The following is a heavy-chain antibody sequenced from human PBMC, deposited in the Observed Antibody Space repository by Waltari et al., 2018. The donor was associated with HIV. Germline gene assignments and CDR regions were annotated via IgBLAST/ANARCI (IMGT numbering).Heavy chain of an antibody. D-gene: IGHD2-21*02. CDR1: GFTFSSYS. CDR3: ARNAYCGGDCYQYYFDY. Sequence: EVQLVESGGGLVQPGGSLRLSCAASGFTFSSYSMNWVRQAPGKGLEWVSYINSSSSTIYYADSVKGRFTISRDNAKNSLYLQMNSLRAEDTAVYYCARNAYCGGDCYQYYFDYWGQGTLVTVSS. J-gene: IGHJ4*02. CDR2: INSSSSTI. V-gene: IGHV3-48*01.